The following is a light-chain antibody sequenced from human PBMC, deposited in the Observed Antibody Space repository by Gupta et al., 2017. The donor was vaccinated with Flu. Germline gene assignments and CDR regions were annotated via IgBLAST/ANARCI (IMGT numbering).Light chain of an antibody. Sequence: DIQLTQSPSFLSASVGDRVTITCRASQGISSYLAWYQQKPGKAPKLLIYAASTLQSGVTSRFSGSGSGTEFTRTISSLQPEDFETYYGQQLNSFGGGTKVEIK. V-gene: IGKV1-9*01. CDR2: AAS. J-gene: IGKJ4*01. CDR3: QQLNS. CDR1: QGISSY.